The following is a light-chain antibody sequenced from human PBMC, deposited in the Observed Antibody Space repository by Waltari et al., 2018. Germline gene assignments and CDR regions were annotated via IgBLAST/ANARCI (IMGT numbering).Light chain of an antibody. CDR2: DDT. CDR3: QVWDSVTDPWV. J-gene: IGLJ3*02. CDR1: SIESKM. V-gene: IGLV3-21*02. Sequence: SYVLTQPPSVSVAPGQTARITCGGNSIESKMVHWYQRKPGQAPVLVVYDDTHRPSGIPERFSGSNVWNTATLTISRVEAGDEADYLCQVWDSVTDPWVFGGGTKLTVL.